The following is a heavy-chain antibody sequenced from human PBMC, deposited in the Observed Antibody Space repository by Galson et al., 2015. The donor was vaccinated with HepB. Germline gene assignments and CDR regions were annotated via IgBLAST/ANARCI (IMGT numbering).Heavy chain of an antibody. J-gene: IGHJ6*02. V-gene: IGHV3-30*04. CDR1: GFTFSSYA. Sequence: SLRLSCAASGFTFSSYAMHWVRQAPGKGLEWVAVISYDGSNKYYADSVKGRFTISRDNSKNTLYLQMNSLRAEDTAVYYCARDGALRGMDVWGQGTTVTVSS. CDR3: ARDGALRGMDV. D-gene: IGHD3-16*01. CDR2: ISYDGSNK.